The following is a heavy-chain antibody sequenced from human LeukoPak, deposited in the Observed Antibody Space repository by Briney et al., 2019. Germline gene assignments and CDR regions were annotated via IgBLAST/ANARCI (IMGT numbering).Heavy chain of an antibody. Sequence: GGSLRLSCTASGFTFGDYAMSWVRQAPGKGLEWLGFIRTKANGETTEYAASVKDRFTISRDDSKSIAYLQMNSLKTEDTAVYYCIKYNSGWYFDYWGQGTLVTVSS. CDR1: GFTFGDYA. CDR2: IRTKANGETT. J-gene: IGHJ4*02. V-gene: IGHV3-49*04. CDR3: IKYNSGWYFDY. D-gene: IGHD5-12*01.